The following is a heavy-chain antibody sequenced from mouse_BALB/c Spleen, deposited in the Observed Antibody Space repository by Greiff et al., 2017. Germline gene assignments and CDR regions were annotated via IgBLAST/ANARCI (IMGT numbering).Heavy chain of an antibody. J-gene: IGHJ3*01. CDR1: GYTFTEYT. V-gene: IGHV1-18*01. D-gene: IGHD2-2*01. CDR2: INPNNGGT. CDR3: AREGIYYGYPFAY. Sequence: EVQLQQSGPELVKPGASVKISCKTSGYTFTEYTMHWVKQSHGKSLEWIGGINPNNGGTSYNQKFKSKATLTVDTSSSTAYMQLSSLASEDSALYYCAREGIYYGYPFAYWGQGTLVTVSA.